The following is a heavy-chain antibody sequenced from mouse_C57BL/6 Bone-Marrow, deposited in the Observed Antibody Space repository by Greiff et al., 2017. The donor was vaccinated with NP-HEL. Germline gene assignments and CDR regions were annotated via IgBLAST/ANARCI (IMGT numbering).Heavy chain of an antibody. Sequence: VQLKESGPELVKPGASVKISCKASGYSFTGYYMNWVKQSPEKSLEWIGEINPSTGGTTYNQKFKAKATLTVDKSSSTAYMQLKSLTSEDSAVYYCAREDLYYFDYWGQGTTLTVSS. V-gene: IGHV1-42*01. CDR3: AREDLYYFDY. CDR2: INPSTGGT. CDR1: GYSFTGYY. J-gene: IGHJ2*01.